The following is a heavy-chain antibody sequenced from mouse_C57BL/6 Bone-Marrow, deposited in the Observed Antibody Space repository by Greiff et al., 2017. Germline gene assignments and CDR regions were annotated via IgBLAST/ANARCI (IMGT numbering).Heavy chain of an antibody. Sequence: VQLQQPGAELVRPGTSVKLSCKASGYTFTSYWMHWVKQRPGQGLEWIGVIDPSDSYTNYNQKFKGKATLTVDTSSSTAYMQLSSLTSEDSAVYDCARATVPGYYYAMDYWGQGTSVTVSS. V-gene: IGHV1-59*01. D-gene: IGHD1-1*01. J-gene: IGHJ4*01. CDR3: ARATVPGYYYAMDY. CDR2: IDPSDSYT. CDR1: GYTFTSYW.